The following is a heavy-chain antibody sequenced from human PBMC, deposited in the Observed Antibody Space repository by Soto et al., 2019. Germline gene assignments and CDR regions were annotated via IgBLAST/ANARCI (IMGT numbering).Heavy chain of an antibody. CDR1: GGSISGFY. CDR3: ARDRYGLDV. Sequence: LSLTCTVSGGSISGFYWSWIRQPPGKGLEWIGYIYYSGSTNYNPSLESRVTISVDTSKNQFSLKLTSLSAADTAVYFCARDRYGLDVWGQGTTVTVSS. V-gene: IGHV4-59*12. J-gene: IGHJ6*02. CDR2: IYYSGST.